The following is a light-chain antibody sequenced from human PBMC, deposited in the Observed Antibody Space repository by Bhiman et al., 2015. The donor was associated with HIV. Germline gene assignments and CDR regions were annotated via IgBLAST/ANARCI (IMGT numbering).Light chain of an antibody. J-gene: IGLJ2*01. V-gene: IGLV1-36*01. CDR3: SSYAGSNNLRV. CDR2: YDD. CDR1: SSNIGKNP. Sequence: QSVLTQPPSVSEVPRQRVTISCSGSSSNIGKNPVNWFQQVPGKAPKLLIYYDDLLSSGVSDRFSASKAGTSASLAISGLQSEDEADYYCSSYAGSNNLRVFGGGTKLTVL.